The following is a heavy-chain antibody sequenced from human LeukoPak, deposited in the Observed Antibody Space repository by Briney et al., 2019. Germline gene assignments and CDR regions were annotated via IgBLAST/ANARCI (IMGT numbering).Heavy chain of an antibody. J-gene: IGHJ4*02. D-gene: IGHD6-19*01. CDR2: INPDSGDT. Sequence: ASVKVSCKASGGTFSSYAISWVRQAPGQGLEWMGWINPDSGDTKSAQKFQGRVTMTRDTSIGTAYMELRRLTSDDTAMYFCAREVAVAGAFDFWGRGTLVTVSS. CDR3: AREVAVAGAFDF. V-gene: IGHV1-2*02. CDR1: GGTFSSYA.